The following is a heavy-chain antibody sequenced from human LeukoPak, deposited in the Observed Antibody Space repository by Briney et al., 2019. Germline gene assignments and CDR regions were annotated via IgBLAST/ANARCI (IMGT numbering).Heavy chain of an antibody. CDR1: GGSISSGDYY. CDR2: IYYSGST. D-gene: IGHD3-10*01. J-gene: IGHJ4*02. V-gene: IGHV4-30-4*01. CDR3: ARDRTEYYYGSGSD. Sequence: SQTLSLTCTVSGGSISSGDYYWSWLRQPPGKGLEWIGYIYYSGSTYYNPSLKSRVTISVDTSKNQFSLKLSSVTAADTAVYYCARDRTEYYYGSGSDWGQGTLVTVSS.